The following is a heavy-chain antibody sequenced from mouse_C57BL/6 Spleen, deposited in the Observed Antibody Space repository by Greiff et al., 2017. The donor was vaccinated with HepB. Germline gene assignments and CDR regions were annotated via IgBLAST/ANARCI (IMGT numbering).Heavy chain of an antibody. CDR2: INPNNGGT. D-gene: IGHD2-1*01. Sequence: EVQLQQSGPELVKPGASVKISCKASGYTFTDYYMNWVKQSHGKSLEWIGDINPNNGGTSYNQKFKGKATLTVDKSSSTAYMELRSLTSEDSAVYYCAGGNQYYFDYWGQGTTLTVSS. V-gene: IGHV1-26*01. J-gene: IGHJ2*01. CDR3: AGGNQYYFDY. CDR1: GYTFTDYY.